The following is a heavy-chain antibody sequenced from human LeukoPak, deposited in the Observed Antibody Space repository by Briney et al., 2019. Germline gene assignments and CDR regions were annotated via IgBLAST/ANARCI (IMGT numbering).Heavy chain of an antibody. Sequence: SGGSLRLSCAASGFTFSGSAMHWVRQASGKGLEWVGRIRSKANSYATAYAASVKGRFTISRDDSKNTAYLQMNSLKTEDTAVYYCTRLPPSTVTTPHDYWGQGTLVTVSS. CDR1: GFTFSGSA. J-gene: IGHJ4*02. D-gene: IGHD4-17*01. CDR3: TRLPPSTVTTPHDY. CDR2: IRSKANSYAT. V-gene: IGHV3-73*01.